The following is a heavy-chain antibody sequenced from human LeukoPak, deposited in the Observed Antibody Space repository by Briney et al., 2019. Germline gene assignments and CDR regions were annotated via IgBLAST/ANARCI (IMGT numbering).Heavy chain of an antibody. CDR1: GGSISSNNYW. D-gene: IGHD2-2*01. J-gene: IGHJ4*02. V-gene: IGHV4-39*07. CDR3: ARDGVPAANGNY. CDR2: IYYSGST. Sequence: SETLSLTCTVSGGSISSNNYWWAWIRQPPGKGLEWIGSIYYSGSTYYNPSLKSRVTISVDTSKNQFSLKLSSVTAADTAVYYCARDGVPAANGNYWGQGTLVTVSS.